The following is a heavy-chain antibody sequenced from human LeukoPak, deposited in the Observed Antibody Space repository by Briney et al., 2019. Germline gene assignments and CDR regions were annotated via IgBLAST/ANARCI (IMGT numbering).Heavy chain of an antibody. J-gene: IGHJ3*02. CDR1: GDSVSSNSAA. CDR3: ASIAAAGTDAFDI. D-gene: IGHD6-13*01. CDR2: TYYRSKWYN. Sequence: SQTLSLTCAISGDSVSSNSAAWNWIRQSPSRGLEWLGRTYYRSKWYNDYAVSVKSRITINPDTSKNQFSLKLSSVTAADTAVYYCASIAAAGTDAFDIWGQGTMVTVSS. V-gene: IGHV6-1*01.